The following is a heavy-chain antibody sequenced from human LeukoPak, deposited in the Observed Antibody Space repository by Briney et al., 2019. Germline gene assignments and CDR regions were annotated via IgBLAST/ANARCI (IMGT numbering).Heavy chain of an antibody. CDR2: IYDSGST. J-gene: IGHJ5*02. CDR3: ARDLGRDYGDYVFDP. CDR1: GGSMSSHY. Sequence: SETPSLTCTVSGGSMSSHYWNWIRQSPGKGLEWIGYIYDSGSTNYNPSLKNRVTISVDTSKNQFSLKLSSVTAADTALYYCARDLGRDYGDYVFDPWGQGTLVIVSS. D-gene: IGHD4-17*01. V-gene: IGHV4-59*11.